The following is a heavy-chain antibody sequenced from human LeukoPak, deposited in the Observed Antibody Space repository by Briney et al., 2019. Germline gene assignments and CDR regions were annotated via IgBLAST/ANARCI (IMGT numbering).Heavy chain of an antibody. CDR1: GDSLSSSGYY. CDR3: ARPHGSGWHEHYDI. D-gene: IGHD6-19*01. Sequence: PSETLSLTCTVSGDSLSSSGYYWGWIRQPPGRGLEWIGAIHYSGSTYYNPSLRSRVTMSADTSKNQFSLKLNSVAAADTAVYYCARPHGSGWHEHYDIWGPGTLVTVSS. CDR2: IHYSGST. J-gene: IGHJ3*02. V-gene: IGHV4-39*01.